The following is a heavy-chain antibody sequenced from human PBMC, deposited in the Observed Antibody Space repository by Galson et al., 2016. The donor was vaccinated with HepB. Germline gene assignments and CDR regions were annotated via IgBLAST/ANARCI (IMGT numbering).Heavy chain of an antibody. CDR1: GFNFGDFY. J-gene: IGHJ4*02. CDR3: ARGYARFDF. Sequence: SLRLSCAASGFNFGDFYMGWIRQAPGKGLEWLAYISNRASDIYYADSIKGRFTISRDNAEQSLSLQMNSLRVEDPAVYFCARGYARFDFLGKGTLVTVSS. V-gene: IGHV3-11*01. CDR2: ISNRASDI. D-gene: IGHD5-18*01.